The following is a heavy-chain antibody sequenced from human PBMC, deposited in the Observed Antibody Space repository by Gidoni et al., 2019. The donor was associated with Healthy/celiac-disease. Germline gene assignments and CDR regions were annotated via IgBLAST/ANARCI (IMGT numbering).Heavy chain of an antibody. CDR2: ISAYNGNT. CDR1: GYTFTSYG. J-gene: IGHJ6*02. Sequence: QVQLVQSGAEVKKPGASVKVYCKASGYTFTSYGISWVRQAPGQGLEWMGWISAYNGNTNYAQKLQGRVTMTTDTSTSTAYMELRSLRSDDTAGYYCARDREQQLVHYYYYGRDVWGQGTTVTVSS. V-gene: IGHV1-18*04. D-gene: IGHD6-13*01. CDR3: ARDREQQLVHYYYYGRDV.